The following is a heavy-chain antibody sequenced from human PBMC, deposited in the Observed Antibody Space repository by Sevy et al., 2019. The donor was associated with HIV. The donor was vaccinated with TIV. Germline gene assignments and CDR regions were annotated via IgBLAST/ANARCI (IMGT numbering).Heavy chain of an antibody. Sequence: GGSLRLSCAASGFTFSSYAMSWVRQAPGKGLEWVSAISGSGGSTYYADSVKGRITRARNNSKKTLYLQMNRLRAEDTAVYYCARYDYGDYVGNYWGQGTLVTVSS. CDR2: ISGSGGST. V-gene: IGHV3-23*01. J-gene: IGHJ4*02. CDR3: ARYDYGDYVGNY. CDR1: GFTFSSYA. D-gene: IGHD4-17*01.